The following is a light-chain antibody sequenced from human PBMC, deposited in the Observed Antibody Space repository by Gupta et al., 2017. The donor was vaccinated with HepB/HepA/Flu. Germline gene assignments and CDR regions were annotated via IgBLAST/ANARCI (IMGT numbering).Light chain of an antibody. V-gene: IGKV1-5*03. CDR3: QKYNSYST. J-gene: IGKJ1*01. CDR2: KAS. CDR1: QSISSW. Sequence: DIQMTQSPSTLSASVGDRVTITCRASQSISSWLAWYQQKPGKAPKLLISKASSLESGVSSRFSGSGSGTEFTLTISSLQPDDFATYYCQKYNSYSTFGQGTKVEIK.